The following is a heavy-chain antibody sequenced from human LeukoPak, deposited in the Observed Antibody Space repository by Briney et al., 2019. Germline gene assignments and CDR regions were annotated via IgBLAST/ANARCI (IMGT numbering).Heavy chain of an antibody. Sequence: GASVRVSCKASGGTFSSYAIGWVRQAPGQGLEWMGGIIPIFGTANYAQKFQGRVTITTDESTSTAYMELSSLGSEDTAEYYCARSRLGRLSHPKHSEYFQHWGQGTLVTVSS. D-gene: IGHD3-10*01. CDR1: GGTFSSYA. CDR2: IIPIFGTA. J-gene: IGHJ1*01. CDR3: ARSRLGRLSHPKHSEYFQH. V-gene: IGHV1-69*05.